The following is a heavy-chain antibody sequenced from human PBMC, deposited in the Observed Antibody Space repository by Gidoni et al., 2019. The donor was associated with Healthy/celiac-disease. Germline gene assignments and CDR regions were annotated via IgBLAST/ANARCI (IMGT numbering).Heavy chain of an antibody. CDR1: GYTFTSYG. J-gene: IGHJ4*02. D-gene: IGHD3-3*01. CDR3: ARVGLRFLEWLLRFDY. V-gene: IGHV1-18*01. CDR2: ISAYNGNT. Sequence: QVQLVQSGAEVKKPGAPVKVSCKASGYTFTSYGISWVRQAPGQGLEWMGWISAYNGNTNYAQKLQGRVTMTTDTSTSTAYMELRSLRSDDTAVYCCARVGLRFLEWLLRFDYWGQGTLVTVSS.